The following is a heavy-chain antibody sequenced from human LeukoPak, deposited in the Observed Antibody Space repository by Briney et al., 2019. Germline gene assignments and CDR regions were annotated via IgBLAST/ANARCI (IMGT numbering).Heavy chain of an antibody. V-gene: IGHV4-34*01. Sequence: TSETLSLTCAVYGGSFSGHYWSWIRQPPGKGLEWIGEINYSGSTNYNPSLKSRVTISVDTSKNQFSLKLSSVTAADTAVYYCARAPYYDFWSSYPTKLRANWFDPWGQGTLVTVSS. CDR3: ARAPYYDFWSSYPTKLRANWFDP. D-gene: IGHD3-3*01. CDR2: INYSGST. J-gene: IGHJ5*02. CDR1: GGSFSGHY.